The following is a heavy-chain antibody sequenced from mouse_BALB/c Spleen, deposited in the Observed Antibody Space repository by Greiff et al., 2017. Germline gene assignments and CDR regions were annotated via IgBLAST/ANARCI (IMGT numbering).Heavy chain of an antibody. CDR2: IWSGGST. J-gene: IGHJ1*01. CDR3: ARNDDGRDWYFDV. D-gene: IGHD1-1*02. CDR1: GFSLTSYG. Sequence: VQLQESGPGLVQPSQSLSITCTVSGFSLTSYGVHWVRQSPGKGLEWLGVIWSGGSTDYNAAFISRLSISKDNSKSHVFFKMISLQANDTAIYYCARNDDGRDWYFDVWGAGTTVTVSS. V-gene: IGHV2-2*02.